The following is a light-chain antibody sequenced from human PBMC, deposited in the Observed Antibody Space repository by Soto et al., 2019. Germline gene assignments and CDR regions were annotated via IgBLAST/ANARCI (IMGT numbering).Light chain of an antibody. J-gene: IGKJ5*01. CDR2: AVS. Sequence: DIQMTQSPSSVSASVGDRVIITCRASQGIARYLNWYQQKPGKAPKLLIYAVSNLQSGVPSRFSGSGSGTDFTLTISSLQPEDFAVYYCQQRSNWPPITFGQGTRLEIK. V-gene: IGKV1-12*01. CDR3: QQRSNWPPIT. CDR1: QGIARY.